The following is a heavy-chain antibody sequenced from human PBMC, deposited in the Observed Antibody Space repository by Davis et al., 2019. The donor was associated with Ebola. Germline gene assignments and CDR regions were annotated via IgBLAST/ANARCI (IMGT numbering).Heavy chain of an antibody. CDR3: ARAPSGAGPFDH. CDR1: GGYISNYY. V-gene: IGHV4-59*01. D-gene: IGHD3-10*01. CDR2: SHYRGST. J-gene: IGHJ4*02. Sequence: MPSETLSLTCTVSGGYISNYYWSWIRQPPGKGLEWIGCSHYRGSTKSKPSLKSRATISLDTSKNHFSLNLNSVTAADTAVYYCARAPSGAGPFDHWGQGALVTVTS.